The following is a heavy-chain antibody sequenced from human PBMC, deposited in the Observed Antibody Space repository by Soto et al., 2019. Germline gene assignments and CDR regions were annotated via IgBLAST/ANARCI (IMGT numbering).Heavy chain of an antibody. CDR3: ARYRREAVAGYTLDK. J-gene: IGHJ4*02. Sequence: PSETLSLTCTVSGGSISSNYWTWIRQPPGKGLEWIGYVYNSGSTNYNPSLKSRVTISEDTSKSQFSLKVNSMTAADTAVYYCARYRREAVAGYTLDKWGQGLMVTVSS. V-gene: IGHV4-59*01. D-gene: IGHD6-19*01. CDR1: GGSISSNY. CDR2: VYNSGST.